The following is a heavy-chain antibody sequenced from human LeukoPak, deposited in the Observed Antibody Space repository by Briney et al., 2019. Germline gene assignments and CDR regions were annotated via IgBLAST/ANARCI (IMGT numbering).Heavy chain of an antibody. V-gene: IGHV3-21*01. CDR1: GFTLSSCS. CDR3: ARDSDSSGYCDY. CDR2: ISSSSSYI. Sequence: PGGSLRLSCAASGFTLSSCSMNWVRQAPGKGLEWVSSISSSSSYIYYADSVKGRFTISRDNAKNSLYLQMNSLRAEDTAVYYCARDSDSSGYCDYWGQGTLVTVSS. J-gene: IGHJ4*02. D-gene: IGHD3-22*01.